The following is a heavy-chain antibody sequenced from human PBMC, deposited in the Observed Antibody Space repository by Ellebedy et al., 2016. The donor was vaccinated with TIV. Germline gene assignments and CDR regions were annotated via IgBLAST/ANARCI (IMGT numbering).Heavy chain of an antibody. D-gene: IGHD3-22*01. J-gene: IGHJ3*01. CDR2: INPSGGST. Sequence: ASVKVSCKASGYTFTGYRMHWVRQAPGQGLDWMGIINPSGGSTTYAQKIQGRISMTRDRSTSTVFMELRSLRSEDTAVYYCAKIGHYYYTSDYRDDVFDVWGQGTMVSVSA. V-gene: IGHV1-46*01. CDR3: AKIGHYYYTSDYRDDVFDV. CDR1: GYTFTGYR.